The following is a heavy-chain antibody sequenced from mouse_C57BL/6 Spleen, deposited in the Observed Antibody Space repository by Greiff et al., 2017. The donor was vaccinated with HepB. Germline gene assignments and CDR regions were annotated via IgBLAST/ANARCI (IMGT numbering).Heavy chain of an antibody. J-gene: IGHJ2*01. D-gene: IGHD1-1*01. CDR2: ISDGGSYT. V-gene: IGHV5-4*01. Sequence: DVKLVESGGGLVKPGGSLKLSCAASGFTFSSYAMSWVRQTPEKRLEWVATISDGGSYTYYPDNVKGRFTISRDNAKNNLYLQMSHLKSEDTAMYYCARDPGYYYGSSAYYFDYWGQGTTLTVSS. CDR1: GFTFSSYA. CDR3: ARDPGYYYGSSAYYFDY.